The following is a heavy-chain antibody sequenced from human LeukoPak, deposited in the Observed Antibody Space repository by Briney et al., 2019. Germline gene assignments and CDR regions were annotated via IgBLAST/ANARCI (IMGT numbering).Heavy chain of an antibody. V-gene: IGHV1-2*06. CDR2: INPNSGGT. Sequence: ASVKVSCKASGYTFTGYYMHWVRQAPGQGLEWMGRINPNSGGTNYAQKFQGRVTMTRDTSISTAYMELSRLRFDDTAVYYCARVGLKERDSDYWGQGTLVTVSS. J-gene: IGHJ4*02. D-gene: IGHD1-26*01. CDR1: GYTFTGYY. CDR3: ARVGLKERDSDY.